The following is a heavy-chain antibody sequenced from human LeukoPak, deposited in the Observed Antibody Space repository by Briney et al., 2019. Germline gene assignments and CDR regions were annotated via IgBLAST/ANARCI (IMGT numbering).Heavy chain of an antibody. CDR3: ARHLSSGWSDY. D-gene: IGHD6-19*01. J-gene: IGHJ4*02. Sequence: SETLSLTCTVSGASISSSSWTWIRQPPGKGLECIGFIYYSGTAFYHPSLGSRVTISLDTSKNQFSLRLSSVTAADTAVYFYARHLSSGWSDYWGQGTLVTVSS. V-gene: IGHV4-59*08. CDR1: GASISSSS. CDR2: IYYSGTA.